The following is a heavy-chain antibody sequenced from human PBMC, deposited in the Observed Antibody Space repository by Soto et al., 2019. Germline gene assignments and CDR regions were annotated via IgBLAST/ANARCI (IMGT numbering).Heavy chain of an antibody. CDR2: ISYDGSNK. CDR1: GLTFSSYA. V-gene: IGHV3-30-3*01. CDR3: AREVGPAYYYDSSGYYT. D-gene: IGHD3-22*01. Sequence: GGSRRLSGAASGLTFSSYAMHWGRQAPGKGLEWVAVISYDGSNKYYADSVKGRFTISRDNSKNTLYLQMNSLRAEDTAVYYCAREVGPAYYYDSSGYYTWGQGTMVTVPQ. J-gene: IGHJ5*02.